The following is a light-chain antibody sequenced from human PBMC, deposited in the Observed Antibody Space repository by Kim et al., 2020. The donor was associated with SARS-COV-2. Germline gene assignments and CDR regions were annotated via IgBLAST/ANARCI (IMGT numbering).Light chain of an antibody. V-gene: IGLV1-44*01. Sequence: QSVLTQPPSASQTPGQRVTISCSGGSSNIGSNAVSWYRQLPGTAPKLLIDGYNQRASGVPDRFSGSKSGTSASLAISGLQSDDEADYYCATWDDSGSGWVFGGGTQLTVL. CDR3: ATWDDSGSGWV. J-gene: IGLJ3*02. CDR1: SSNIGSNA. CDR2: GYN.